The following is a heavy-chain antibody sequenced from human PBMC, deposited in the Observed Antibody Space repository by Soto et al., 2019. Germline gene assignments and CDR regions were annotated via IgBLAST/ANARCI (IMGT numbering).Heavy chain of an antibody. CDR3: ARGPTDYYDNSGNYFLDY. J-gene: IGHJ4*02. CDR2: ISTYNGNT. Sequence: VQLVQSGAEVKKPGASVKVSCKASGYTFTTYGMSWVRQAPGQGLDWMGWISTYNGNTKYAERLQGRVTMTTDTTTSTAYMELRSLRSDDTAVYYCARGPTDYYDNSGNYFLDYWGQGPLVTVSS. CDR1: GYTFTTYG. V-gene: IGHV1-18*01. D-gene: IGHD3-22*01.